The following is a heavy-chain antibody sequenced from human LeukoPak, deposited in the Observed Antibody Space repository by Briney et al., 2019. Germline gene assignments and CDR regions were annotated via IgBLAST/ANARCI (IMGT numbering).Heavy chain of an antibody. CDR3: ARSFTGSYNPPGY. V-gene: IGHV1-2*02. CDR2: INPNSGDT. J-gene: IGHJ4*02. D-gene: IGHD1-26*01. CDR1: GYTFRGNY. Sequence: ASVKVSCKASGYTFRGNYMHWVRQAPGQGLEWIGWINPNSGDTNYAQKFRGRVTMTRDTSISTAYMEMSRLISDDTAVYYCARSFTGSYNPPGYWGQGTLVTVSS.